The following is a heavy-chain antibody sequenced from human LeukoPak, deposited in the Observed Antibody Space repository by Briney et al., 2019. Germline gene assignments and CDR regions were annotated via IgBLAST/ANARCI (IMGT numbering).Heavy chain of an antibody. Sequence: GGSLRLSCAASGFTFSSYGMHWVRQAPGKGLEWVAVVSSEGSVKWYADSVKGRFTISRDNSKNTLYLQMNSLRAEDTAVYYCAKQGVAVPAAMLWFDPWGQGTLVTVSS. J-gene: IGHJ5*02. D-gene: IGHD2-2*01. CDR1: GFTFSSYG. CDR2: VSSEGSVK. CDR3: AKQGVAVPAAMLWFDP. V-gene: IGHV3-30*18.